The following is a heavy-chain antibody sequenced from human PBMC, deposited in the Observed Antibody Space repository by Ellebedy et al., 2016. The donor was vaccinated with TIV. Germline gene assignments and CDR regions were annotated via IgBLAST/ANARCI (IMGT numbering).Heavy chain of an antibody. V-gene: IGHV1-69*13. CDR2: LIPIFDSA. J-gene: IGHJ4*02. Sequence: AASVKVSCKTSGYTFTNYNMQWVRQAPGQGLEWMGGLIPIFDSAYYAQKFQGRVTITADESTSTAYMELSSLRSEDTAVYYCATVGATGMDYWGQGTLVTVSS. CDR1: GYTFTNYN. D-gene: IGHD1-26*01. CDR3: ATVGATGMDY.